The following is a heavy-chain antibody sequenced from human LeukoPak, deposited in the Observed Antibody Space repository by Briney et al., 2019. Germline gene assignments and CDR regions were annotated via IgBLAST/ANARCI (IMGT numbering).Heavy chain of an antibody. CDR3: ARVRPGSQLLAWHYYYMDV. CDR2: IYYSGST. J-gene: IGHJ6*03. V-gene: IGHV4-39*07. Sequence: SETLSLTCTVSGGSISSSSYYWGWIRQPPGKGLEWIGSIYYSGSTYYNPSLKSRVTISVDTSKNQFSLKLSSVTAADTAVYYCARVRPGSQLLAWHYYYMDVWGKGTTVTVSS. CDR1: GGSISSSSYY. D-gene: IGHD2-2*01.